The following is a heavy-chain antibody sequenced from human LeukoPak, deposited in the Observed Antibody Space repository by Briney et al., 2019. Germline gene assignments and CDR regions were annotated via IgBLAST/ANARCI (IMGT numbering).Heavy chain of an antibody. CDR1: GGSISSGSYF. CDR2: IDSSGNT. Sequence: SETLSLTCTVSGGSISSGSYFWSWIRQSAGRGLEWIGRIDSSGNTNYNPSLKSRVTMSLDTSKNQFSLKLSSVTAADTAVYYCAREALPNGVWRVGWFDPWGQGTLVTVFS. CDR3: AREALPNGVWRVGWFDP. D-gene: IGHD2-8*01. J-gene: IGHJ5*02. V-gene: IGHV4-61*02.